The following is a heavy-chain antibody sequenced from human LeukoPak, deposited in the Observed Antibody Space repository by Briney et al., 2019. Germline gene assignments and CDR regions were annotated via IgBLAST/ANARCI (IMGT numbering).Heavy chain of an antibody. V-gene: IGHV4-34*01. CDR2: INHSGST. Sequence: SETLSLTCAVYGGSFSGYYWSWIRQPPGKGLEWIGEINHSGSTNYNPSLKSRVTISVDTPKNQFSLKLSSVTAADTAVYYCARGRRGGGWYWNAFDIWGQGTMVTVSS. CDR3: ARGRRGGGWYWNAFDI. CDR1: GGSFSGYY. J-gene: IGHJ3*02. D-gene: IGHD2-15*01.